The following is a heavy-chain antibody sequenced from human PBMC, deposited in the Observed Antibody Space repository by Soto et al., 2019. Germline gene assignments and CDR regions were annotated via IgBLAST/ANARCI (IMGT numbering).Heavy chain of an antibody. D-gene: IGHD2-2*01. CDR1: GYTFTSYD. Sequence: GASVQVSCKASGYTFTSYDINWVLQATGQRLDWIGWIVVGSGNTNYAQKFQERVTITRDMSTSTAYMELSSLRSEDTAVYYCAAGVVPAALPPSYYYYGMDVWGQGTTVTVSS. CDR3: AAGVVPAALPPSYYYYGMDV. V-gene: IGHV1-58*02. J-gene: IGHJ6*02. CDR2: IVVGSGNT.